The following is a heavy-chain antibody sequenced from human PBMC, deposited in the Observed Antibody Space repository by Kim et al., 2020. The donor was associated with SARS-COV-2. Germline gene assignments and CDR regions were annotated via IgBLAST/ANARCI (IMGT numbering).Heavy chain of an antibody. J-gene: IGHJ4*02. CDR1: GGSFSDFY. CDR3: ATEGLGATFFDY. V-gene: IGHV4-34*01. Sequence: SETLSLTCAVYGGSFSDFYWSWIRQPPGKGLEWIAEINDSGGTNYNPSLRSRVTISIDTSKNQFSLRLTSMTAADTAVYYCATEGLGATFFDYWGQGVLVTVSS. CDR2: INDSGGT.